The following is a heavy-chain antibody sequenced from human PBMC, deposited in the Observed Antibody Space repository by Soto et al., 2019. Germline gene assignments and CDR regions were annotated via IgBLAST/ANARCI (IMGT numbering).Heavy chain of an antibody. V-gene: IGHV4-39*01. CDR1: GGSISSSSYY. CDR3: ARRYYYDSSGYLFWYFDH. D-gene: IGHD3-22*01. CDR2: IFYSGST. Sequence: QLQLQESGPGLVKPSETLSLTCTVSGGSISSSSYYWGWIRQPPGKGLEWFGSIFYSGSTYYNPSLNSLVTPSVDTSENQFSLMVRPVTAVDTAVYYCARRYYYDSSGYLFWYFDHWGRGTLVTVSS. J-gene: IGHJ2*01.